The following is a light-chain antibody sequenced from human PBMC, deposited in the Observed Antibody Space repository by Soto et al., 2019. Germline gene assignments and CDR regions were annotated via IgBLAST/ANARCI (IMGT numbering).Light chain of an antibody. CDR2: LGS. CDR3: MQALQTPIT. V-gene: IGKV2-28*01. CDR1: HSLLYSNGYNY. Sequence: DIVMTQSPLSLPVTPGEPASISCRSSHSLLYSNGYNYLDWYLQKPGQSPQLLIYLGSNRSSGVPDRFSGSGSGTDFTLKISRVEAEDVGVYYCMQALQTPITFGQGTRLE. J-gene: IGKJ5*01.